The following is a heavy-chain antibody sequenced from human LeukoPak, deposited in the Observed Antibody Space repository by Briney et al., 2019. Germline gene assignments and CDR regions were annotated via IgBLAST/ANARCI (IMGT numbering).Heavy chain of an antibody. Sequence: SETLSLTCAVYGGSFSGYYWSWIRQPPGKGLEWIGEINHSGSTNYNPSLKSRVTISVDTSKNQFSLKLSSVTAAETAVYYCARGSWGLTARGSYWGQGPLVTVSS. CDR3: ARGSWGLTARGSY. CDR1: GGSFSGYY. V-gene: IGHV4-34*01. J-gene: IGHJ4*02. D-gene: IGHD5-18*01. CDR2: INHSGST.